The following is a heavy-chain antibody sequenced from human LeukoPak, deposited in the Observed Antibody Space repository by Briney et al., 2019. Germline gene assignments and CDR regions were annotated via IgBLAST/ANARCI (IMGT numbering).Heavy chain of an antibody. CDR2: ISITSGGM. V-gene: IGHV3-48*02. D-gene: IGHD6-19*01. CDR1: GFTFSSYS. CDR3: ARDRVAGTYAGGIYYFDY. Sequence: PGGSLRLSCAASGFTFSSYSMNWVRQAPGKGLEWISYISITSGGMHYADSVKGRFIISRDNVNNSLYLQMNSLRDEDTAVYYCARDRVAGTYAGGIYYFDYWGQGTLVTVSS. J-gene: IGHJ4*02.